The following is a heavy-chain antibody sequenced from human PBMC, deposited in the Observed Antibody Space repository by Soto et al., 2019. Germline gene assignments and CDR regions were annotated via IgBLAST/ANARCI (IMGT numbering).Heavy chain of an antibody. V-gene: IGHV1-18*01. J-gene: IGHJ4*02. Sequence: GPSVKVSCKASGYTFTSYGISWVRQAPGQGLEWMGWISAYNGNTNYAQKLQGRVTMTTDTSTSTAYMELRSLRSDDTAVYYCARDGRFLEWLYFDYWGQGTPVTVSS. CDR2: ISAYNGNT. CDR1: GYTFTSYG. D-gene: IGHD3-3*01. CDR3: ARDGRFLEWLYFDY.